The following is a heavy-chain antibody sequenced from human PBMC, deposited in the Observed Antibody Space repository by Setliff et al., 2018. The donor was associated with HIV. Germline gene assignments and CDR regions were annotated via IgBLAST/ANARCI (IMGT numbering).Heavy chain of an antibody. V-gene: IGHV4-38-2*01. Sequence: LSLTCAVYGYSISSGYYWGWIRQPPGKGLEWIGNIYHSGSSYSNPSLRSRITLSIDTSKNHFSLKLRSLTAADTAVYYCARRWGDILTGPDAFDIWGQGTMVT. CDR2: IYHSGSS. J-gene: IGHJ3*02. D-gene: IGHD3-9*01. CDR3: ARRWGDILTGPDAFDI. CDR1: GYSISSGYY.